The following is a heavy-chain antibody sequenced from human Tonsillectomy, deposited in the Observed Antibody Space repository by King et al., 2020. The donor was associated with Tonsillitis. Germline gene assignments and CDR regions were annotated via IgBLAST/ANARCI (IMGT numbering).Heavy chain of an antibody. D-gene: IGHD5-18*01. V-gene: IGHV3-7*03. J-gene: IGHJ4*02. CDR1: GFTFSSYW. CDR3: ARGWIQLWPFDY. CDR2: IKEDGSEK. Sequence: VQLVESGGGLVQPGGSLRLSCAASGFTFSSYWMSWVRQAPGKGLEWVANIKEDGSEKYYVDSVTGRFTISRDNAKKSLYLQMNSLRAEDTAVYYCARGWIQLWPFDYWGQGTLVTVSS.